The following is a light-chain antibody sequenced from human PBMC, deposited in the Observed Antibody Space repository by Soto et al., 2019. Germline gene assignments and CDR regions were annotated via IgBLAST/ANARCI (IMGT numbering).Light chain of an antibody. CDR2: HNT. CDR3: AAWDDSLGAVV. CDR1: SSNIGNNN. Sequence: QTVVTQPPSASATPGQRVTISCSGSSSNIGNNNAYWYQHVPGTAPKLIIHHNTLRPSWVPDRFSGSKSGTSASLAISGLQSDDDSDYYCAAWDDSLGAVVFGGVTKLTVL. V-gene: IGLV1-47*02. J-gene: IGLJ2*01.